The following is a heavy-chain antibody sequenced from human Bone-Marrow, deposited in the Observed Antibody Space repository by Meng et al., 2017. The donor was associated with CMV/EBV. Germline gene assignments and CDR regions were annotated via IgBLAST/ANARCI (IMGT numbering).Heavy chain of an antibody. CDR3: ARLTISGFDP. V-gene: IGHV4-34*01. CDR1: GGSFSGYY. Sequence: LRLSCTVYGGSFSGYYWNWIRQPPGKGLEWIGEISHSGNTNFNPSLKSRVTISVDTSKNQFSLKLNSVTAADTAVYYCARLTISGFDPWGQGTLVTVSS. D-gene: IGHD4/OR15-4a*01. CDR2: ISHSGNT. J-gene: IGHJ5*02.